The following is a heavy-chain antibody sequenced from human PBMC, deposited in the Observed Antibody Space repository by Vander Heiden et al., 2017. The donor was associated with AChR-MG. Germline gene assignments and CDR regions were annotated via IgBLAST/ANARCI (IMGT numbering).Heavy chain of an antibody. D-gene: IGHD3-22*01. Sequence: EVPLVESGGGLVKPGGSLILSCPASVFTFVRYSMNWVRQAQGKGLEWVSSISSSSSYIYYADSVKGRFTISRDNAKNSLYLQMNSLRAEDTAVYYCARDRDYYDSSGTIAVWGQGTTVTVSS. CDR3: ARDRDYYDSSGTIAV. CDR2: ISSSSSYI. CDR1: VFTFVRYS. V-gene: IGHV3-21*01. J-gene: IGHJ6*02.